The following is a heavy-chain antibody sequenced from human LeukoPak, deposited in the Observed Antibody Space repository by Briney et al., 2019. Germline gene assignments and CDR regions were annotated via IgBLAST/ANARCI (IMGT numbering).Heavy chain of an antibody. CDR1: GFTFGDYA. V-gene: IGHV3-49*04. Sequence: GGSLRLSCTASGFTFGDYAMSWVRQAPGKGLEWVGFIRGKAYGGTTEYAASVKGRFTISRDDSKSIAYLQMNSLKTEDTAVYYCSREEVFGVVITADYWGQGTLVTVSS. J-gene: IGHJ4*02. CDR2: IRGKAYGGTT. CDR3: SREEVFGVVITADY. D-gene: IGHD3-3*01.